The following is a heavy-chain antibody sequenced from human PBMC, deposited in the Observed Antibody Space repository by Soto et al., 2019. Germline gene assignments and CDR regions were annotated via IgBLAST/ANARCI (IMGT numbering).Heavy chain of an antibody. J-gene: IGHJ3*02. CDR3: ARSSSSSDAFDI. Sequence: QVQLQESGPGLVKPSQTLSLTCTVSGGSISSGGYYWNWIRQHPGKGLEWIAYIYYSGNTYYNPSLQSPIPISVDTSKNQFSLTLSSVTAADTAVYYCARSSSSSDAFDIWGQGTMVTVSS. D-gene: IGHD6-6*01. CDR1: GGSISSGGYY. V-gene: IGHV4-31*01. CDR2: IYYSGNT.